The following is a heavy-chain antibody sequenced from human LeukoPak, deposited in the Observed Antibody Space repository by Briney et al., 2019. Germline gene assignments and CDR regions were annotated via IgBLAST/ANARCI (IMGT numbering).Heavy chain of an antibody. V-gene: IGHV1-46*01. D-gene: IGHD3-22*01. CDR2: INPSGGST. J-gene: IGHJ4*02. CDR3: ARGSTPRYYYDRSGYYHGPVDY. CDR1: GYTFTSYY. Sequence: ASVKVSCKASGYTFTSYYMHWVRQAPGQGLEWMGIINPSGGSTSYAQKFQGRVTMTRDMSTSTVYMELSSLRSDDTAVYFCARGSTPRYYYDRSGYYHGPVDYWGQGTLVTVSS.